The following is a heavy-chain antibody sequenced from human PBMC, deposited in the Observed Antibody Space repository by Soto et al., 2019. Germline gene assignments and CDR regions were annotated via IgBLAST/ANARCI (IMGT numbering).Heavy chain of an antibody. D-gene: IGHD2-15*01. CDR2: IYPGDSDT. CDR1: GYSFTNYL. CDR3: ARHQDCSGGRCCVDY. Sequence: PGESLKISCKGSGYSFTNYLIGWVRQKPGKGLEWMGIIYPGDSDTRYSPSFQGQVTISADRSISTAYLQWSSLKASDTAIYYCARHQDCSGGRCCVDYWGQGTLVTVSS. J-gene: IGHJ4*02. V-gene: IGHV5-51*01.